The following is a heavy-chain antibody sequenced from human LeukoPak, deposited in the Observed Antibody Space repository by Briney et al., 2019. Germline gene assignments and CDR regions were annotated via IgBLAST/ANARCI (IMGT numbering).Heavy chain of an antibody. Sequence: TGRSLRLSCAASGFTFSSYGMHWVRQASGKGLEWVAVISNDGNNKYYIDSVKGRFTISRDNSKNTLYLQMNSLRPEDTAVYYCARDLHSRGGNDYGGNHYHDMDVWGQGTTVTVSS. CDR3: ARDLHSRGGNDYGGNHYHDMDV. CDR2: ISNDGNNK. D-gene: IGHD4-17*01. J-gene: IGHJ6*02. CDR1: GFTFSSYG. V-gene: IGHV3-30*19.